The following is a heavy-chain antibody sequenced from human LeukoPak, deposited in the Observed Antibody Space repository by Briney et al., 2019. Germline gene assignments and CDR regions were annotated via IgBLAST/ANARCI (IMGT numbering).Heavy chain of an antibody. CDR3: ARNYYDSSGYYLPDFDY. CDR2: ISAYNGNT. J-gene: IGHJ4*02. CDR1: GYTFTSYG. D-gene: IGHD3-22*01. V-gene: IGHV1-18*01. Sequence: ASVKVSCKASGYTFTSYGISWVRQAPGQGLEWMGWISAYNGNTNYAQKLQGRVTMTTDTSTSTAYMELRSLRSDDTAVYYCARNYYDSSGYYLPDFDYWGQGTPVTVSS.